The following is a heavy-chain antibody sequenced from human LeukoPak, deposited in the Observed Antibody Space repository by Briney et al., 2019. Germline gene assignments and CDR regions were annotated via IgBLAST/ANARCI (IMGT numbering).Heavy chain of an antibody. CDR2: IHYSGST. CDR1: GGSFSSGSYY. D-gene: IGHD3-10*01. V-gene: IGHV4-61*01. Sequence: SETLSLTCTVSGGSFSSGSYYWSWIRQPPGKGLEWIGYIHYSGSTNYNPSLKSRVTISVDTSKNQFSLQLSSVSAADTAVYYCARVPYYYGSGSQYYFDYWGQGTLVTVSS. J-gene: IGHJ4*02. CDR3: ARVPYYYGSGSQYYFDY.